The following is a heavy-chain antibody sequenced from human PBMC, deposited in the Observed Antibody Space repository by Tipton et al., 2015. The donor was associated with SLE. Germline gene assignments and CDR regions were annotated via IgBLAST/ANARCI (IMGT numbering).Heavy chain of an antibody. CDR3: ARGQFDAFDI. V-gene: IGHV4-39*07. J-gene: IGHJ3*02. Sequence: TLSLTCTVSGGSLSSYYWGWIRQPPGKGLEWIGSIYYSGSTYYNPSLKSRVTISVDTSKNQFSLKLSSVTAADTAVYYCARGQFDAFDIWGQGTMVTVSS. CDR2: IYYSGST. CDR1: GGSLSSYY. D-gene: IGHD5-24*01.